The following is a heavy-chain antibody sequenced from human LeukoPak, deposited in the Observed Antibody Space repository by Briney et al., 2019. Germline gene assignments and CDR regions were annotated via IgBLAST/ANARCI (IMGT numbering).Heavy chain of an antibody. Sequence: QPGASLILSCVSSGSTFSNYWMQWGRHAAGKRLGWVSSMSCDWCFTSYADFVKGRLTNSRDNDKNRLYLQMDSLRAEDTGIYYCARVQVLGTYDLFGPRGQGTLGTGSS. CDR2: MSCDWCFT. CDR1: GSTFSNYW. D-gene: IGHD4/OR15-4a*01. CDR3: ARVQVLGTYDLFGP. V-gene: IGHV3-74*01. J-gene: IGHJ5*02.